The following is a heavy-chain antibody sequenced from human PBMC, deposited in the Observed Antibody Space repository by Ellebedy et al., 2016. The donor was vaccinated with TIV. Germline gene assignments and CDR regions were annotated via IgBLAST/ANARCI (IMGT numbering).Heavy chain of an antibody. Sequence: ASVKVSCXASGHTFTAYGIHWVRQAPGQRLEWMGWINTGNGNTKYSQRFQDRLSITTDYMELSGLMSEDTAVYYCATREWQDPMDVWGQGTTVTVSS. J-gene: IGHJ6*02. CDR1: GHTFTAYG. V-gene: IGHV1-3*04. CDR3: ATREWQDPMDV. D-gene: IGHD3-3*01. CDR2: INTGNGNT.